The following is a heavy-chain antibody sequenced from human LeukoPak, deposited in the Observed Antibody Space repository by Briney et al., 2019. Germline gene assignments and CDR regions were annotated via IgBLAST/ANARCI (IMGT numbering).Heavy chain of an antibody. CDR2: INHSGST. D-gene: IGHD3-10*01. CDR1: GGSFSGYY. J-gene: IGHJ4*02. CDR3: AKRYYYGSGPPQD. Sequence: PSETLSLTCAVYGGSFSGYYWNWIRQPPGKGLEWIGEINHSGSTNYNPSLKSRVTISVDTSKNQFSLKLSSVTAADTAVYYCAKRYYYGSGPPQDWGQGTLVTVSS. V-gene: IGHV4-34*01.